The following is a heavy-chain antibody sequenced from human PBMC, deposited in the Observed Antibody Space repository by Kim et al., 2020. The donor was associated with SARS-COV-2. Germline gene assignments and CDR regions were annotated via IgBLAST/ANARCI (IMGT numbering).Heavy chain of an antibody. CDR1: GFTFSSYG. J-gene: IGHJ4*02. Sequence: GGSLRLSCAASGFTFSSYGMHWVRQAPGKGLEWVSVMCNDGSNRYYADSVRGRFTISRDNSKNTLYLQMNSLRAEDTAVYYCASSGGCASFDYWGQGTLVTVSS. V-gene: IGHV3-33*08. CDR2: MCNDGSNR. CDR3: ASSGGCASFDY. D-gene: IGHD2-15*01.